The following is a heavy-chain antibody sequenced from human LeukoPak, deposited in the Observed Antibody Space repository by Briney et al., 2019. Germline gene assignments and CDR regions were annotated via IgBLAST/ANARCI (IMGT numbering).Heavy chain of an antibody. J-gene: IGHJ5*02. CDR2: INHSGST. CDR1: GGSFSGYY. CDR3: ARGLYFRFDP. D-gene: IGHD2/OR15-2a*01. Sequence: SSETLSLTCAVYGGSFSGYYWSWIRQPPGKGLEWIGEINHSGSTNYNPSLKSRVTISVDTSKNQFSLKLSSVTAADTAVYYCARGLYFRFDPWGQGTLVTVSS. V-gene: IGHV4-34*01.